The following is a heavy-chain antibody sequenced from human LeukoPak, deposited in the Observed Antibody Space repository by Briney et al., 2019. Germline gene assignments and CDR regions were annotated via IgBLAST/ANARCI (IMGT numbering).Heavy chain of an antibody. CDR1: GGSFSGYY. D-gene: IGHD7-27*01. J-gene: IGHJ4*01. V-gene: IGHV4-34*01. CDR2: INHSGST. Sequence: SETLSLTCAVYGGSFSGYYWSWIRQPPGKGLEWIGEINHSGSTNYNPSLKSRVTISVDTSKNQFSLKLSSVTAADTAIYYCASRKLGNDYWGQGTLVTVSS. CDR3: ASRKLGNDY.